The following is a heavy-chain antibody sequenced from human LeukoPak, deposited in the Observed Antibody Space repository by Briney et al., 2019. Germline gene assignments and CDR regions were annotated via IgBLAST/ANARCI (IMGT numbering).Heavy chain of an antibody. D-gene: IGHD5-18*01. CDR2: IYYSGSS. CDR3: ARHFGYSYGRDAFDI. Sequence: SETLSLTCTVSGGSISSSSYYWGCIRHPPGKWLGCIVSIYYSGSSCYNPSLKSRVTISVDTSKNQFSLKLSSVTAADTAVYYCARHFGYSYGRDAFDIWGQGTMVTVSS. V-gene: IGHV4-39*01. CDR1: GGSISSSSYY. J-gene: IGHJ3*02.